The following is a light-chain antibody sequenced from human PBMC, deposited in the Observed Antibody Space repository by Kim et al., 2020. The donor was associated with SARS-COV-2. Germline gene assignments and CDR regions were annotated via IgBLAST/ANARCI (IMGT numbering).Light chain of an antibody. Sequence: QSVLTQPPSVSAAPGQKVTISCSGSSSNIGSNYVSWYQHLRGTAPKLPIYDNSKRPSGIPARFSGSKSGTSATLGITVLQTADEADYYCATWDGSLSSWVFGGGTKLTVL. CDR2: DNS. CDR3: ATWDGSLSSWV. V-gene: IGLV1-51*01. CDR1: SSNIGSNY. J-gene: IGLJ3*02.